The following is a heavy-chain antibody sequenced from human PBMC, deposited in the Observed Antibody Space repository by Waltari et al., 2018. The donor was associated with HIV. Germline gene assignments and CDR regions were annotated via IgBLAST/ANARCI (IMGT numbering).Heavy chain of an antibody. J-gene: IGHJ3*02. CDR2: ISPDGSKT. V-gene: IGHV3-74*03. CDR3: ARDGSGAFDI. Sequence: EVQLVESGGGLVQPGGSLRLSCAASGLTFSRHWMHWVRQAPGKGLAWVSFISPDGSKTKSADSVGGRFTISRDDAKNTLFLQMNSLGAEDTAVYYCARDGSGAFDIWGQGTMVTVSS. CDR1: GLTFSRHW. D-gene: IGHD3-10*01.